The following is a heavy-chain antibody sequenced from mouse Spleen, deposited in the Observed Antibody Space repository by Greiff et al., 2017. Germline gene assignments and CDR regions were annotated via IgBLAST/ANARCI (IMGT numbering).Heavy chain of an antibody. Sequence: VKLVESGPGLVQPSQSLSITCTVSGFSLTSYGVHWVRQSPGKGLEWLGVIWRGGSTDYNAAFMSRLGITKDNSKSQVFFKMNSLQADDTAIYYCAKMGDSNGYFDYWGQGTTLTVSS. CDR3: AKMGDSNGYFDY. D-gene: IGHD2-5*01. V-gene: IGHV2-5*01. J-gene: IGHJ2*01. CDR1: GFSLTSYG. CDR2: IWRGGST.